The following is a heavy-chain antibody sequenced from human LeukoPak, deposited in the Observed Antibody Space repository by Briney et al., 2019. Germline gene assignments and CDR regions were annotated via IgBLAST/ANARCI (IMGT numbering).Heavy chain of an antibody. CDR1: GYTFTGYY. V-gene: IGHV1-2*02. CDR2: INPNSGGT. CDR3: ARVDIVLVPADITWFDP. D-gene: IGHD2-2*02. J-gene: IGHJ5*02. Sequence: AASVKVSCKASGYTFTGYYIHWVRQAPGQGLEWMGWINPNSGGTNYAQKFQGRVTMTRDTSISTAYMELSRLRSDDTAVYYCARVDIVLVPADITWFDPWGQGTLVTVSS.